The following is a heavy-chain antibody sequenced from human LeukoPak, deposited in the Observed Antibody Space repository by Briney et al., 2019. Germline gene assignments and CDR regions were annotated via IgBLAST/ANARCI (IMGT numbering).Heavy chain of an antibody. CDR3: ARAFCVGECFVLHIFFDS. D-gene: IGHD2-21*01. CDR1: GDSVRSGSNY. J-gene: IGHJ4*02. CDR2: IYQRATV. V-gene: IGHV4-39*02. Sequence: PSETLSLTCTVSGDSVRSGSNYWGWFRLPPGKGLEWIGSIYQRATVHYNPSLKSRVTISLDTSKNHFSLNLRSMQASDTAVYYCARAFCVGECFVLHIFFDSWGQGTLVTVSS.